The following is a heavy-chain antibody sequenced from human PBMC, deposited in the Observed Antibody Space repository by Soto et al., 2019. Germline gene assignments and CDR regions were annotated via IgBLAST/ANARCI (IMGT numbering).Heavy chain of an antibody. J-gene: IGHJ4*02. CDR2: IHNSGSR. Sequence: QVQLQESGPGLVKPSETLSLTCTVSGGSVSSYSWSWIRQPPGKGLEWIGHIHNSGSRNYSPSRKSRVTLTLERSKTLSSVKPSSVTAPDTAVDYCARGTQGGYWSGEDCYSENDYWGQGTLVTVSS. CDR3: ARGTQGGYWSGEDCYSENDY. CDR1: GGSVSSYS. V-gene: IGHV4-59*02. D-gene: IGHD2-15*01.